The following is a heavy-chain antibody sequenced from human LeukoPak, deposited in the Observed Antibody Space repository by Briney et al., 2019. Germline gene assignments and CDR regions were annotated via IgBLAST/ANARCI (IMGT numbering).Heavy chain of an antibody. CDR3: AKDIKYSSGWYPQYFDY. D-gene: IGHD6-19*01. J-gene: IGHJ4*02. CDR1: GFTFSSYS. Sequence: GGSLRLSCAASGFTFSSYSMNWVRQAPGKGLEWVSSISSSSSYINYADSVKGRFTISRDNSKNTLYLQMNSLRAEDTAVYYCAKDIKYSSGWYPQYFDYWGQGTLVTVSS. CDR2: ISSSSSYI. V-gene: IGHV3-21*04.